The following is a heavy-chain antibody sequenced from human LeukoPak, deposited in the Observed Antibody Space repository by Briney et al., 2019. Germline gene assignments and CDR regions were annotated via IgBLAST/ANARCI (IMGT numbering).Heavy chain of an antibody. V-gene: IGHV3-23*01. CDR3: AKEQDNLLLLSHFDA. J-gene: IGHJ4*02. D-gene: IGHD1-14*01. CDR1: GFTLNNYA. CDR2: VSGDGQRT. Sequence: GGSLRLSCAGSGFTLNNYALNGVRQAPGKGLQWVAAVSGDGQRTFYADSVKGRFTIFRDNSMNTLSLQMNSLRADDTALYYCAKEQDNLLLLSHFDAWGQGILVTVSA.